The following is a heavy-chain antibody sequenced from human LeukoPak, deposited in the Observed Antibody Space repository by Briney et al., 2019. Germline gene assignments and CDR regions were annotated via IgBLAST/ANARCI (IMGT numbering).Heavy chain of an antibody. Sequence: ASVKVSCKASGYTFTSYYMHWVRQAPGRGLEWMGIINPSGGSTSYAQKFQGRVTITRNTSISTAYMELSSLRSEDTAVYYCARGLGRTRYSYGEEPGYYYYMDVWGKGTTVTVSS. CDR1: GYTFTSYY. CDR2: INPSGGST. J-gene: IGHJ6*03. D-gene: IGHD5-18*01. V-gene: IGHV1-46*01. CDR3: ARGLGRTRYSYGEEPGYYYYMDV.